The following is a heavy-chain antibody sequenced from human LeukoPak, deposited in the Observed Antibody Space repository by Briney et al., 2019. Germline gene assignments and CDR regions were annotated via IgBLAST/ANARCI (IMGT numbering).Heavy chain of an antibody. Sequence: GESLKISCKGSGYSFTSYWIGWVRQMPGKGLEWMGIIYPGDSDTRYSPSFQGQVTISADKSISTAYLQWSSLKASDTAMYYCAILDVDTAREGPFDYWGQGTLVTVSS. V-gene: IGHV5-51*01. J-gene: IGHJ4*02. CDR3: AILDVDTAREGPFDY. D-gene: IGHD5-18*01. CDR2: IYPGDSDT. CDR1: GYSFTSYW.